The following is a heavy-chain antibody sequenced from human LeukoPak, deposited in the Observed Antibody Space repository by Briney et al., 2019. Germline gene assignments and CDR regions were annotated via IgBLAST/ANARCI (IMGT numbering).Heavy chain of an antibody. V-gene: IGHV4-34*01. J-gene: IGHJ6*03. D-gene: IGHD3-10*01. CDR2: INHSGST. CDR3: ARAGLLRFGESIRRYYYYYMDV. CDR1: GGSFSGYY. Sequence: SETLSLTCAVCGGSFSGYYWSWIRQPPGKGLEWIGEINHSGSTNYNPSLKSRVTISVDTSKNQFSLKLSSVTAADTAVYYCARAGLLRFGESIRRYYYYYMDVWGKGTTVTVSS.